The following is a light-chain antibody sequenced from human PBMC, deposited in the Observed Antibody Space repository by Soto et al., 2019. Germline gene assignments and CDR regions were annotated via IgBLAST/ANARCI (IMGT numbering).Light chain of an antibody. V-gene: IGKV1-39*01. CDR3: QQSYSTPWT. Sequence: IQMTQSPSSVSASVGDRVTITCQASHDIMTCVAWYQQKPGKAPKLLIYAASSLQSGIPSRFSGSGSETDFTLTISSLQPEDFAIYYCQQSYSTPWTFGQGTKVDIK. CDR1: HDIMTC. J-gene: IGKJ1*01. CDR2: AAS.